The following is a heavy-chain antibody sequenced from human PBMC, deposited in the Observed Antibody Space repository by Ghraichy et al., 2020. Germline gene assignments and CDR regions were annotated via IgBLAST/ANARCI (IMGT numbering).Heavy chain of an antibody. Sequence: GGSLRLSCAASGFTFSSYSMNWVRQAPGKGLEWVSSISSSSYIYYADSVKGRFTISRDNAKNSLYLQMNSLRAEDTAVYYCARVVVAATSFSDYWGQGTLVTVSS. V-gene: IGHV3-21*01. J-gene: IGHJ4*02. CDR1: GFTFSSYS. CDR3: ARVVVAATSFSDY. D-gene: IGHD2-15*01. CDR2: ISSSSYI.